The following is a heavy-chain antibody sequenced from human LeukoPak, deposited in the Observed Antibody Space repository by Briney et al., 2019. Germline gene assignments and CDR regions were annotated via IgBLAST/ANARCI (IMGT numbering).Heavy chain of an antibody. CDR3: ASQGRAVAGTRNDY. V-gene: IGHV3-21*01. D-gene: IGHD6-19*01. CDR2: ISSSSSYI. Sequence: TGGSLRLSSAGSGFTFSSYSMNWVRQAPGKGLEWVASISSSSSYIYYADSVKGRFTISRDNAKNSLYLQMNSLRAEDTAVYYCASQGRAVAGTRNDYWGQGTLVTVSS. CDR1: GFTFSSYS. J-gene: IGHJ4*02.